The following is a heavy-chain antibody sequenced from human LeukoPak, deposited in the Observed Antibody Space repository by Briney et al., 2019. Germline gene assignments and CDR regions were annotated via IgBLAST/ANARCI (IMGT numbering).Heavy chain of an antibody. V-gene: IGHV1-8*01. J-gene: IGHJ5*02. CDR3: ASTPSVSGNWFDP. D-gene: IGHD5/OR15-5a*01. Sequence: ASVKVSCKASGYTFTSHDINWVRQATGQGLEWMGWMNPNSGNTGYAQKFQGRVTMTRNTSISTAYMELSSLRSEDTAVYYCASTPSVSGNWFDPWGQGTLVTVSS. CDR2: MNPNSGNT. CDR1: GYTFTSHD.